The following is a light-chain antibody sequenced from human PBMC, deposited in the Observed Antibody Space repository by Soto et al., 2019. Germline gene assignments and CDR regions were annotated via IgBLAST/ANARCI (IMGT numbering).Light chain of an antibody. CDR3: ESYDSSLSTYV. J-gene: IGLJ1*01. CDR2: AKT. Sequence: VLRQPPSGSGAPVGVRPISYSWRSSNIRAGYDVHWYQQVPGTAPKLLIFAKTFRPSGVPDRVSGSKSGTYGSLAITGLQADDEDDYSCESYDSSLSTYVFGTGTRVPV. V-gene: IGLV1-40*01. CDR1: SSNIRAGYD.